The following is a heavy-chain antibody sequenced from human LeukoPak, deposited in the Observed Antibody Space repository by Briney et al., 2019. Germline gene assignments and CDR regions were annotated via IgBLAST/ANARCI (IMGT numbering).Heavy chain of an antibody. D-gene: IGHD1-26*01. V-gene: IGHV3-30*18. CDR1: GFIFSSYG. CDR2: ISYDGSNK. Sequence: GGSLRLSCAASGFIFSSYGMHWVRQAPGKGLEWVAVISYDGSNKYYADSVKGRFTISRDNSKNTLYLQMNSLRAEDTAVYYCAKSHSGSFTNFDYWGQGTLVTVSS. J-gene: IGHJ4*02. CDR3: AKSHSGSFTNFDY.